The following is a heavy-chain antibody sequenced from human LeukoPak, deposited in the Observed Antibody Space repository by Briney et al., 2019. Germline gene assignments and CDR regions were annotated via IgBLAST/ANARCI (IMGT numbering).Heavy chain of an antibody. V-gene: IGHV3-74*01. Sequence: QTGGSLRLSCAASGFTFSRHWMLWVRQAPGKGLVWVSQINSDGSITSHADSVKGRFTISRDNAKNTLYLEMNSLTADDTAVYYCASDERGSLGGWGQGTQVTVSS. CDR1: GFTFSRHW. J-gene: IGHJ4*02. CDR2: INSDGSIT. D-gene: IGHD3-16*01. CDR3: ASDERGSLGG.